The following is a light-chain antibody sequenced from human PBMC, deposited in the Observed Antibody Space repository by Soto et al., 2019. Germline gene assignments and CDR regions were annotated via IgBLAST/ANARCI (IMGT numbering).Light chain of an antibody. CDR3: QQYGSSPLAIT. Sequence: IVLTQSPGTPSLSPGERATLSCRASQSVSSSYLAWYQQKPGQAPRLLIYGASSRATGIPDRFSGSGSGTDFTLTISRLEPEDFAVYYCQQYGSSPLAITFGQGTRLEIK. CDR2: GAS. V-gene: IGKV3-20*01. CDR1: QSVSSSY. J-gene: IGKJ5*01.